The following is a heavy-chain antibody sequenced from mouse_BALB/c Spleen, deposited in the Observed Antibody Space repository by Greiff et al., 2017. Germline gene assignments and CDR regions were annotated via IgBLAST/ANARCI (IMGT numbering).Heavy chain of an antibody. CDR2: INSNGGST. CDR3: ASAYDYDGAMDY. J-gene: IGHJ4*01. Sequence: EVQLVESGGGLVKLGGSLKLSCAASGFTFSSYYMSWVRQTPEKRLELVAAINSNGGSTYYPDTVKGRFTISRDNAKNTLYLQMSSLKSEDTALYYCASAYDYDGAMDYWGQGTSVTVSS. CDR1: GFTFSSYY. V-gene: IGHV5-6-2*01. D-gene: IGHD2-4*01.